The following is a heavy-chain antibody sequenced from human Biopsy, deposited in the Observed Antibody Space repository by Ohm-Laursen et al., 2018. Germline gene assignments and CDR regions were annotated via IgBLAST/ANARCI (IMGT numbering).Heavy chain of an antibody. CDR1: GGTLSKYA. J-gene: IGHJ6*02. CDR3: ARTGTYYHDSSLYYFYGLDL. V-gene: IGHV1-69*13. Sequence: SVKVSCKPFGGTLSKYAMSWVRQAPGQGLEWLGVIIAPSGTTNSAQRFQGRLSITADESATSVYVELSSLTSEDTAVYYCARTGTYYHDSSLYYFYGLDLWGQGSTVTVSS. D-gene: IGHD3-22*01. CDR2: IIAPSGTT.